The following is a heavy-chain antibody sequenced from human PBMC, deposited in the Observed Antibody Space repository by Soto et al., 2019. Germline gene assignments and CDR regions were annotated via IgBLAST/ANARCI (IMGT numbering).Heavy chain of an antibody. Sequence: QVQLQQWGAGLLKPSETLSLTCAVYGGSFSGYQWTWIRQTPGKGLEWIGEINDSGNINYNPSLKSRVTILVETAKKQISLKLRSVTAADTAVYYCARGLILWFGELSRRGGYYYYMGVWGKGTSVTVSS. CDR3: ARGLILWFGELSRRGGYYYYMGV. D-gene: IGHD3-10*01. CDR1: GGSFSGYQ. J-gene: IGHJ6*03. CDR2: INDSGNI. V-gene: IGHV4-34*01.